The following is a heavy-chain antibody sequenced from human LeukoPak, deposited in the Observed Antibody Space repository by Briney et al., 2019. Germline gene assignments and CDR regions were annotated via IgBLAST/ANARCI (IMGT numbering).Heavy chain of an antibody. CDR3: ASPFLYYYDSSGYYSDAFDI. CDR1: GFTFSDYY. Sequence: PGGSLRLSCAASGFTFSDYYMSWIRQAPGKGLEWVSYISSSGSTIYYADSVKGRFTISRDNAKNSLYLQMNSLRAEDTAVYYCASPFLYYYDSSGYYSDAFDIWGQGTMVTVSS. J-gene: IGHJ3*02. CDR2: ISSSGSTI. V-gene: IGHV3-11*01. D-gene: IGHD3-22*01.